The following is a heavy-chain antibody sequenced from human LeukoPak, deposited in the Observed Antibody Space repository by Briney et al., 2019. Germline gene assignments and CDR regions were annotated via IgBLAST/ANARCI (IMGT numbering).Heavy chain of an antibody. D-gene: IGHD1-26*01. CDR2: IYYSGST. J-gene: IGHJ6*02. V-gene: IGHV4-59*01. CDR1: GGSISSYY. CDR3: ARVGGTNFYYYGMDV. Sequence: PSETLSLTCTVSGGSISSYYWSWIRQPPGKGLEWIGYIYYSGSTNYNPSLRSRVTISVDTSKNQFSLKLSSVTVADTAVYYCARVGGTNFYYYGMDVWGPGTTVTVSS.